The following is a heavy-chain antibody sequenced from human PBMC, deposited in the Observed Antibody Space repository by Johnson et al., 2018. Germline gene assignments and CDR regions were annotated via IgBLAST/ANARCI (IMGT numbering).Heavy chain of an antibody. CDR3: GGLKQLDGSSPGKYSYGMDV. V-gene: IGHV5-51*01. J-gene: IGHJ6*02. CDR2: IYPGASDT. CDR1: GYSFTSYW. D-gene: IGHD6-6*01. Sequence: VQLVQSGAEVKKPGESLKISCKGSGYSFTSYWIGWVRQMPGKGLEWMGIIYPGASDTRYSPSFQVQVTSSADKPISTAYLPWSSLKASDTTMYSCGGLKQLDGSSPGKYSYGMDVWGQGTTVTVSS.